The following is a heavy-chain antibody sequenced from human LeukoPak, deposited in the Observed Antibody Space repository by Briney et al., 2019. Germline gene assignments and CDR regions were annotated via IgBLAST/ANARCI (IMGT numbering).Heavy chain of an antibody. CDR2: IYHSGST. CDR3: ARGPYMGDAFDI. D-gene: IGHD3-16*01. Sequence: SETLSLACTVSGGSISSSSYYWGWIRQPPGKGLEWIGSIYHSGSTYYNPSLKSRVTISVDTSKNQFSLKLSSVTAADTAVYYCARGPYMGDAFDIWGQGTMVTVSS. CDR1: GGSISSSSYY. J-gene: IGHJ3*02. V-gene: IGHV4-39*07.